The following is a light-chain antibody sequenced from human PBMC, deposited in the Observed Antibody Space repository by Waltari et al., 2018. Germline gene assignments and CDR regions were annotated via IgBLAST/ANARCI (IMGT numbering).Light chain of an antibody. V-gene: IGLV3-10*01. CDR1: ALSKKY. J-gene: IGLJ3*02. CDR3: YSTDFSGHDRV. CDR2: EDI. Sequence: SYELPQPPPVSVSPGPPARIPCAAAALSKKYANCYQQKSGQAPVLLIYEDIKRPTGIPERFSGSSSGTTATLTISGAHVDDEADYYCYSTDFSGHDRVFGGGTKLTIL.